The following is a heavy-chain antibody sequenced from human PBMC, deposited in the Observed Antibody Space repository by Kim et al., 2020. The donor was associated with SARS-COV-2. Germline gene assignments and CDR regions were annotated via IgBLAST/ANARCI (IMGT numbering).Heavy chain of an antibody. V-gene: IGHV1-2*02. CDR2: INPDTDKT. Sequence: ASVKVSCKTSGYMFTSHYIHWVRQAPGQGLEWMGWINPDTDKTHYAQRFQGRVTVTGDTSISTAYMELSSLKSDDTAVYYCARSNGWSHFDNWGQGVPVTASS. J-gene: IGHJ4*02. D-gene: IGHD6-19*01. CDR3: ARSNGWSHFDN. CDR1: GYMFTSHY.